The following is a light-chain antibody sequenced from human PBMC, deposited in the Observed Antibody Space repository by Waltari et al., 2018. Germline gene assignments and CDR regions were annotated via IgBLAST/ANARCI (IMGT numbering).Light chain of an antibody. J-gene: IGLJ1*01. CDR1: SSDVGVYNY. CDR3: SSYTSSSTLYV. Sequence: QSALTQPASVSVSPGQSITISCTGTSSDVGVYNYVSLYQQHPGKAPKLMIYEVSNRPSGVSKRFSGSQSGNTASLTIAGLQAEEEADYYCSSYTSSSTLYVFGTGTKVTVL. CDR2: EVS. V-gene: IGLV2-14*01.